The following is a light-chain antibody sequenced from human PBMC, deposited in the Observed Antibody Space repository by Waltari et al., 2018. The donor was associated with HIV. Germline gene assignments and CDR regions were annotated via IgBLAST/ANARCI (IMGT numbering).Light chain of an antibody. CDR3: CSDAGSHVV. Sequence: QSALTQPRSVSGSPGQSVPISSTGISSALGRYNSSSWYEQAPGKAPKLMLFYVNKRPSGVPARFSGSKSGNTASLTISGLQAEDEADYYCCSDAGSHVVFGGGTKVTVL. CDR1: SSALGRYNS. CDR2: YVN. V-gene: IGLV2-11*01. J-gene: IGLJ2*01.